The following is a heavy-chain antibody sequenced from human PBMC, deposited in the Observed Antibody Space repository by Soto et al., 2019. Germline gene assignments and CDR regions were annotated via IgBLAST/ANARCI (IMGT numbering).Heavy chain of an antibody. CDR1: GGSISSSSYY. CDR3: ANSVRGYSGYDYYYYMDV. V-gene: IGHV4-39*01. CDR2: IYYSGST. J-gene: IGHJ6*03. D-gene: IGHD5-12*01. Sequence: SETLSLTCTVSGGSISSSSYYWGWIRQPPGKGLEWIGSIYYSGSTYYNPSLKSRVTISVDTSKNQFSLKLSSVTAADTAVYYCANSVRGYSGYDYYYYMDVWGKGTTVTVSS.